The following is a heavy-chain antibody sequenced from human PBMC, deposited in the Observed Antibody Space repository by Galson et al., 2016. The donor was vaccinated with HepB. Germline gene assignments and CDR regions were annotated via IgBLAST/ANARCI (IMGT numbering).Heavy chain of an antibody. Sequence: CAISGDSVSSNSAGWYWFRQSPSRGLEWPGRTFYRSNWQTDYAESVKSRITINPDTSKNQFSLQLNSVTPDDTAVYYCARSYLLGRGFGWWGRGTLVTVSS. J-gene: IGHJ2*01. CDR1: GDSVSSNSAG. CDR2: TFYRSNWQT. D-gene: IGHD7-27*01. CDR3: ARSYLLGRGFGW. V-gene: IGHV6-1*01.